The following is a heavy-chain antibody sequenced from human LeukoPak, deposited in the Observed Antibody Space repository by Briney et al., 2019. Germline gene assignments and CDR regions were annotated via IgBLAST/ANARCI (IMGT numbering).Heavy chain of an antibody. CDR3: ARPVEMATSPFDY. CDR1: GYKFSTYW. Sequence: GESLKISCKGSGYKFSTYWIAWVRQMPGKGLEWMGIIYPDDSDTRYSPSFQGQVTISADKSIATAYLQWSSLKASDTARYYCARPVEMATSPFDYWGQGTLVTVSS. D-gene: IGHD5-24*01. V-gene: IGHV5-51*01. CDR2: IYPDDSDT. J-gene: IGHJ4*02.